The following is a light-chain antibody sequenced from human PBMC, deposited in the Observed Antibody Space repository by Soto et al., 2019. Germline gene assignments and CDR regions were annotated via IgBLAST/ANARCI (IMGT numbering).Light chain of an antibody. CDR3: QQYNNWPRT. Sequence: EKVMTQSTATLSVSPGERATLSCRASQSVRSNLAWYQQKPGQAPRLLIYGASTRATGIPARFSGSGSGTEFTLSISSLQAEDFAVYYCQQYNNWPRTFGQGTKVDIK. CDR1: QSVRSN. V-gene: IGKV3-15*01. J-gene: IGKJ1*01. CDR2: GAS.